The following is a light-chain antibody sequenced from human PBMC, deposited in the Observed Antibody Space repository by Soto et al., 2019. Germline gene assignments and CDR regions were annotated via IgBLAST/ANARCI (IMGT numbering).Light chain of an antibody. CDR2: TNN. CDR3: AAWDASLNGFV. J-gene: IGLJ1*01. V-gene: IGLV1-44*01. CDR1: SSNIGSNT. Sequence: QSVLPQPPSASGAPGQWVTISCSGSSSNIGSNTVNWYQQLPGTAPKLLIYTNNQRPSGVRDRFSGSRSGTSASLAISGLQSEDEADYYCAAWDASLNGFVFGTGTKVTVL.